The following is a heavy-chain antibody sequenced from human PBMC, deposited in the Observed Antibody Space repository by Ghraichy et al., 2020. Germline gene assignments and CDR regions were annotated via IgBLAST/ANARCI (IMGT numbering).Heavy chain of an antibody. CDR1: GFTFSSYS. Sequence: GESLNISCAASGFTFSSYSMNWVRQAPGKGLEWVSSISTRGTYENYVDSVEGRFIISSDNDGNTLSLQMNSLRVEDTAVYYCARDVGFGDSARGFDVWGQGTTVTVSS. CDR2: ISTRGTYE. D-gene: IGHD3-10*01. J-gene: IGHJ6*02. CDR3: ARDVGFGDSARGFDV. V-gene: IGHV3-21*01.